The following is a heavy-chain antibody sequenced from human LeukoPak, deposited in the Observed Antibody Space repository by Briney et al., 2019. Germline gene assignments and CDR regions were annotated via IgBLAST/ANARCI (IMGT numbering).Heavy chain of an antibody. J-gene: IGHJ4*02. V-gene: IGHV3-23*01. D-gene: IGHD3-10*01. Sequence: GGSLRLSCAASGFTFSSYAMSWVRQAPGKGLEWVSAISGSGGSTYYADSVKGRFTISRDNSKNTLYLQMDSLRAEDTAVYYCAKDTYYYGSGTDYWGQGTLVTVSS. CDR2: ISGSGGST. CDR1: GFTFSSYA. CDR3: AKDTYYYGSGTDY.